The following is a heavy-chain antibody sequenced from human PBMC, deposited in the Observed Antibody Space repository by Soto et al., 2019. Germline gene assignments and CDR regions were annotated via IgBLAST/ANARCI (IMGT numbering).Heavy chain of an antibody. CDR1: GFTFSSYW. V-gene: IGHV3-7*03. J-gene: IGHJ6*02. Sequence: PGGSLRLSCGASGFTFSSYWMTWVRQAPGKGLEWVANIKQDGSDKYYVDSVRGRFTISRDNAKNSLYLQMNSLRAEDTAVYYCARVSRYQLSYYWYFAMDVWGQGTTVTVSS. CDR2: IKQDGSDK. D-gene: IGHD2-2*01. CDR3: ARVSRYQLSYYWYFAMDV.